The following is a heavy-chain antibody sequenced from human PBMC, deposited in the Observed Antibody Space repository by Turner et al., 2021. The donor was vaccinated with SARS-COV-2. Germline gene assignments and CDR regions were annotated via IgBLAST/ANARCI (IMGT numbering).Heavy chain of an antibody. CDR2: IWYDGSNK. D-gene: IGHD6-13*01. Sequence: QVQLVESGGGVVQPGRSLRLSCAASGFTFSSYGMHWVRQAPGKGLEWVAVIWYDGSNKYYADSVKGRFTISRDNSKNTLYLQTNSLRAEDTAVYYSARGPTDSSSWMGYYFDYWGQGTLVTVSS. CDR3: ARGPTDSSSWMGYYFDY. J-gene: IGHJ4*02. CDR1: GFTFSSYG. V-gene: IGHV3-33*01.